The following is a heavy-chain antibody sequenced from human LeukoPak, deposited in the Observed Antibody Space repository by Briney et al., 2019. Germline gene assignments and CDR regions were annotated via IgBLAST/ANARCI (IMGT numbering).Heavy chain of an antibody. D-gene: IGHD1-1*01. CDR2: INPSGGSA. CDR3: ARRQGTTLSFDY. CDR1: GYTFTRYY. Sequence: ASVKVSCKASGYTFTRYYMHWVRQAPGQGLEWMGIINPSGGSARYAQKLQGRVTMTTDTSTSTAYMELRSLRFDDTAVYYCARRQGTTLSFDYWGQGTLVTVSS. J-gene: IGHJ4*02. V-gene: IGHV1-46*01.